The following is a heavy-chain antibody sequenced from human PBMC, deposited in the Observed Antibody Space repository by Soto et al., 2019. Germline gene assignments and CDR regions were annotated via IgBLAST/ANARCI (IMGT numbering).Heavy chain of an antibody. V-gene: IGHV4-34*01. Sequence: LSLTCAVYGGSFSGYYWSWIRQPPGKGLEWIGEINHSGSTNYNPSLKSRVTISVDTSKNQFSLKLSSVTAADTAVYYCARGGHSSSWYWRNNWFDPWGQGTLVTAPQ. D-gene: IGHD6-13*01. J-gene: IGHJ5*02. CDR1: GGSFSGYY. CDR2: INHSGST. CDR3: ARGGHSSSWYWRNNWFDP.